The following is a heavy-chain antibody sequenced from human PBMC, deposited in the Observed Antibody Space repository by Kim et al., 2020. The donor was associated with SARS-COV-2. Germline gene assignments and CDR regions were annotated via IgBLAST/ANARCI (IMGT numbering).Heavy chain of an antibody. V-gene: IGHV4-39*07. Sequence: SETLSLTCTVSGGSISSSSYYWGWIRQPPGKGLEWIGSIYYSGSTYYNPSLKSRVTISVDTSKNQFSLKLSSVTAADTAVYYCARDYRQQLSGPNYYYYGMDVWGQGTTVTVSS. CDR1: GGSISSSSYY. D-gene: IGHD6-13*01. CDR3: ARDYRQQLSGPNYYYYGMDV. CDR2: IYYSGST. J-gene: IGHJ6*02.